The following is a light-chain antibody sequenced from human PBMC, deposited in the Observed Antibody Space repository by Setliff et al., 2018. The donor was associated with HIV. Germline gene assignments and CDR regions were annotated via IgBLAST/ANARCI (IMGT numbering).Light chain of an antibody. Sequence: QSALTQPRSVSGSPGQSVTISCTGTSSDVGGYNYVSWYQQHPGKAPKLMIYDVSKRPSGVPDRLSGSKSGNTASLTISGLQAEDEADYYCCSYAGSYTFAVLFGGGTKVTVL. CDR3: CSYAGSYTFAVL. J-gene: IGLJ2*01. CDR2: DVS. CDR1: SSDVGGYNY. V-gene: IGLV2-11*01.